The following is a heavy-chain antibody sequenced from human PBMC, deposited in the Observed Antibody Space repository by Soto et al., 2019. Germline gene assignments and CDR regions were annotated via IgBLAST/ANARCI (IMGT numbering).Heavy chain of an antibody. CDR2: ISSSGTYI. V-gene: IGHV3-21*01. CDR3: VRAGHVVDFNYYGMDR. CDR1: GFTFNDYS. D-gene: IGHD6-6*01. J-gene: IGHJ6*02. Sequence: PGGSLRLSCEASGFTFNDYSMDWVRQAPEKGLEWVSSISSSGTYIYYADSVKGRFAISRDNANNVMYLQMYTLRAEDTAVYYCVRAGHVVDFNYYGMDRWVQGTTVTVSS.